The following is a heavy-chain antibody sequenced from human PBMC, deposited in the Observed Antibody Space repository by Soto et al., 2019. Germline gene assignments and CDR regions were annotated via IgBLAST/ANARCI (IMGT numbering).Heavy chain of an antibody. J-gene: IGHJ5*02. CDR2: TYYRSKWYN. Sequence: QVQLQQSGPGLVKPSQPLSLTCAISGDSVSSNSASWNWIRQSPSRGLEWLGRTYYRSKWYNDYAVSVKSRITINPDTSKNQFSLQLNSVTPEDTAVYYCARDHYYDSSDEKLGFDPWGQGTLVTVSS. CDR3: ARDHYYDSSDEKLGFDP. V-gene: IGHV6-1*01. CDR1: GDSVSSNSAS. D-gene: IGHD3-22*01.